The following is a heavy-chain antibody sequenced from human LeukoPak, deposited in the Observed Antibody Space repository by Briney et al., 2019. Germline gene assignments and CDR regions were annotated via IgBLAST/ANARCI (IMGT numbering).Heavy chain of an antibody. CDR3: ARQGSSNSADWFDP. CDR1: GGSIRSYY. D-gene: IGHD4-11*01. V-gene: IGHV4-4*07. J-gene: IGHJ5*02. Sequence: SETLSLTCTVSGGSIRSYYWSWIRQPAGKGLEWIGRIYSSGSTNYNPSLKSRVTMSVDTSKNQLSLKLSSVTAADTAVYYCARQGSSNSADWFDPWGQGTLVTVSS. CDR2: IYSSGST.